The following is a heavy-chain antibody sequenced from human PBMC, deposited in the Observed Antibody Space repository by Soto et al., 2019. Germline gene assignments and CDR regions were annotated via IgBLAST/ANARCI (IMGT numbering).Heavy chain of an antibody. CDR2: IYYSGST. Sequence: PSESLSLTCTVSGGSISSYYWSWIRQPPGKGLEWIGYIYYSGSTNYNPSLKSRVTISVDTSKNQFSLKLSSVTAADTAVYYCARESSTDYYDSSGYYYVFDYWGQGTLVTVSS. CDR3: ARESSTDYYDSSGYYYVFDY. J-gene: IGHJ4*02. V-gene: IGHV4-59*01. D-gene: IGHD3-22*01. CDR1: GGSISSYY.